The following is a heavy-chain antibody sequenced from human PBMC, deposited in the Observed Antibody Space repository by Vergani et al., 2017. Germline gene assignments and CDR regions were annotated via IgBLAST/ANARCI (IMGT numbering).Heavy chain of an antibody. D-gene: IGHD7-27*01. CDR3: AREGEPTGDSVYYYYMDV. CDR1: GFTVSSNY. V-gene: IGHV3-53*02. J-gene: IGHJ6*03. CDR2: IYSGGST. Sequence: EVQLVETGGGLIQPGGSLRLSCAASGFTVSSNYMSWVRQAPGKGLEWVSVIYSGGSTYYADSVKGRFTISRDNSKNTLYLQMNSLRAEDTAVYYCAREGEPTGDSVYYYYMDVWGKGTTVTVSS.